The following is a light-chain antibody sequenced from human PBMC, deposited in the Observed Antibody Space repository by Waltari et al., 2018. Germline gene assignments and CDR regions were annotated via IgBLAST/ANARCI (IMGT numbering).Light chain of an antibody. CDR1: SGHSSHA. J-gene: IGLJ2*01. V-gene: IGLV4-69*01. CDR2: LNSDGSH. Sequence: QLVLTQSPSASASLGASVKLTCTLSSGHSSHAIAWHQQQPEKGPRYLMRLNSDGSHTKGDGIPDRVSGSSSGAERYLTISSLQSEDEADYYCQTWATGIRVFGGGTKLTVL. CDR3: QTWATGIRV.